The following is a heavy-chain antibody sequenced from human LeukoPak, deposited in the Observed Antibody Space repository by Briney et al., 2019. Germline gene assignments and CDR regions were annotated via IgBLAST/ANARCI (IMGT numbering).Heavy chain of an antibody. V-gene: IGHV4-39*07. CDR2: IFYSGST. D-gene: IGHD6-6*01. CDR3: ARDISSSSSHYYYYMDV. Sequence: SETLSLTCTASGGSISTSSYYWGWVRQPPGKGLEWIGNIFYSGSTYYSPSLKSRVTISLDTSRNQFSLKLNSVTPEDTAVYYCARDISSSSSHYYYYMDVWGKGTTVTVSS. J-gene: IGHJ6*03. CDR1: GGSISTSSYY.